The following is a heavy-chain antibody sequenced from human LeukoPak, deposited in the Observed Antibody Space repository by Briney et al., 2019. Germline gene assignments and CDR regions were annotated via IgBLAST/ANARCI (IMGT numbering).Heavy chain of an antibody. J-gene: IGHJ5*01. Sequence: GGSLRLSCAASGFTLSSNYMSWVRQAPGKGLEWVSVIYSGGSTYYADSVKGRFTISRDNSKNTLYLQMNSLRAEDTAVYYCARNRGRWELVSWGQGTLVTVSS. CDR3: ARNRGRWELVS. CDR2: IYSGGST. D-gene: IGHD1-26*01. CDR1: GFTLSSNY. V-gene: IGHV3-53*01.